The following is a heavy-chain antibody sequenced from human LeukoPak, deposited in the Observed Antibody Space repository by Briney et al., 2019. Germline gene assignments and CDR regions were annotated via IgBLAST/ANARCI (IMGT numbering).Heavy chain of an antibody. CDR3: ARDPSGSYDGVGYFDY. Sequence: GRSLRLSCAASGFTFSSYGMHWVRQAPGKGLEWVAVIWYDGSNKYYADSVKGRFTISRDNSKNTLYLQMNSLRAEDTAVYYCARDPSGSYDGVGYFDYWGQGTLVTVSS. CDR1: GFTFSSYG. J-gene: IGHJ4*02. V-gene: IGHV3-33*01. D-gene: IGHD1-26*01. CDR2: IWYDGSNK.